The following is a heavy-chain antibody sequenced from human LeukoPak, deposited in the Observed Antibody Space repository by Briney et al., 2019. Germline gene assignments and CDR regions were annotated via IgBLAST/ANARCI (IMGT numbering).Heavy chain of an antibody. V-gene: IGHV4-59*11. CDR2: IYYSGST. Sequence: SETLSLTCTVSGGSISSHYWSWIRQPPGKGLEWFGYIYYSGSTNYNPSLKSRVTISVDTSKNQFSLKLSSVTAADTAVYYCARRYGSGFDYWGQGTLVTVSS. J-gene: IGHJ4*02. CDR1: GGSISSHY. D-gene: IGHD3-10*01. CDR3: ARRYGSGFDY.